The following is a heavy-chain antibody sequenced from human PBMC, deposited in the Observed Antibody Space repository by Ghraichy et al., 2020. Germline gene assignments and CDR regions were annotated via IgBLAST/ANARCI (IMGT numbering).Heavy chain of an antibody. V-gene: IGHV1-2*04. Sequence: ASVKVSCKASGYTFTGYYMHWVRQAPGQGLEWMGWINPNSGGTNCAQKFQGWVTMTRDTSISTAYMELSRLRSDDTAVYYCARDHDPYSDYDLWSGYYTGNYYYYGMDVWGQGTTVTVSS. CDR1: GYTFTGYY. J-gene: IGHJ6*02. CDR2: INPNSGGT. CDR3: ARDHDPYSDYDLWSGYYTGNYYYYGMDV. D-gene: IGHD3-3*01.